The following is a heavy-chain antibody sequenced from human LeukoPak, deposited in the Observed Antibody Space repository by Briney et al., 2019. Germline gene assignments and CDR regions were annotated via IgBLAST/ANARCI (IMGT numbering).Heavy chain of an antibody. V-gene: IGHV3-23*01. D-gene: IGHD5-18*01. Sequence: PGGSLRLSCAASGFTFSTYAMSWVRQAPGNGLEWVSAISGSGGGTYYADSVKGRFTISRDNAKNSLYLQMNSLRAEDTAIYYCARDRGLNSYGLDYWGQGTLVTVSS. CDR2: ISGSGGGT. CDR1: GFTFSTYA. CDR3: ARDRGLNSYGLDY. J-gene: IGHJ4*02.